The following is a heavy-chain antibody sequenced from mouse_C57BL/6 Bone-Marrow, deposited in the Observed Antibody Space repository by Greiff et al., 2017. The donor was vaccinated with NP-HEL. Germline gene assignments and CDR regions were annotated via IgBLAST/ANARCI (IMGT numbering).Heavy chain of an antibody. D-gene: IGHD3-2*01. V-gene: IGHV1-50*01. CDR3: ARDSPDY. CDR2: IDPSDSYT. CDR1: GYTFTSYW. Sequence: VQLQQPGAELVKPGASVKLSCKASGYTFTSYWMQWVKQRPGQGLEWIGEIDPSDSYTNYNQKFKGKATLSVDTSSSTAYMQLSSLTSEDSAVYYCARDSPDYWGQGTTLTVSS. J-gene: IGHJ2*01.